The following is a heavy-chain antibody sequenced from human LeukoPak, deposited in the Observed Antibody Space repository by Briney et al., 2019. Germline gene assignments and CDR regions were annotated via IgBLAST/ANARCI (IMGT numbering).Heavy chain of an antibody. Sequence: GGSLRLSCAASGFRFSGYAFVWVRQAPGKGLEWVAVISYDGSIKDYADSVKGRFTISRDNSKNTLYLQMDSLRPDDTAMYYCARDPMAAAADRALCDPWGQGTLVTVSS. CDR2: ISYDGSIK. CDR3: ARDPMAAAADRALCDP. CDR1: GFRFSGYA. D-gene: IGHD6-13*01. J-gene: IGHJ5*01. V-gene: IGHV3-30-3*01.